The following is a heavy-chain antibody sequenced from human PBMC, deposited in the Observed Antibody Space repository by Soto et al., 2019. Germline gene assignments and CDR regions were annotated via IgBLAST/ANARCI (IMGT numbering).Heavy chain of an antibody. D-gene: IGHD6-6*01. Sequence: GGSLRLSCSASGFTFSSYAMHWFRQAPGKGLEYVSAISSNGGSTYYADSVKGRFTISRDNSKNTLYLQMSSLRAEGTAVYYCGKDLSIAAHSWLDPWGQGTLVTVSS. CDR2: ISSNGGST. J-gene: IGHJ5*02. V-gene: IGHV3-64D*08. CDR3: GKDLSIAAHSWLDP. CDR1: GFTFSSYA.